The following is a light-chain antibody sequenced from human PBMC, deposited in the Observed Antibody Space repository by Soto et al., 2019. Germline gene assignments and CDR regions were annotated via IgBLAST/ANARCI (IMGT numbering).Light chain of an antibody. CDR1: QSVSSPY. CDR3: RQYGSSPFT. Sequence: EVVLTQSPVTLSLSPGERATLSCRASQSVSSPYLAWYQQKPGQPPRLLIYGASRRATDIPDRFIGSGYGTEFTLTIARLAPGDFAMYYCRQYGSSPFTFGPGTKVDI. V-gene: IGKV3-20*01. CDR2: GAS. J-gene: IGKJ3*01.